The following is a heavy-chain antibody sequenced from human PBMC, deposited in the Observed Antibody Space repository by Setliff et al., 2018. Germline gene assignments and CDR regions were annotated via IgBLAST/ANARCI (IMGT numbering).Heavy chain of an antibody. Sequence: PGGSLRLSCAASGFTFSYYYMSWVRQAPGKGLEWLSKISGDGFTIYYADSVKGRFTISRDNSRNTLYLQMNSLRAEDTASYYCARDPNGDYVGAFDPWGQGILVTVSS. J-gene: IGHJ5*02. D-gene: IGHD4-17*01. CDR1: GFTFSYYY. CDR3: ARDPNGDYVGAFDP. V-gene: IGHV3-11*01. CDR2: ISGDGFTI.